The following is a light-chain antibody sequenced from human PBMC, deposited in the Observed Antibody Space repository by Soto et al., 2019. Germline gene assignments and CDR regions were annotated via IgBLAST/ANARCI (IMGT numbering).Light chain of an antibody. Sequence: QSALTQPGSVSGSPGQSITISCTGTSSDVGGYNYVSWYRQHPGKAPKLMIYEVSNRPSGVSDRFSGSKSDNTASLTISGLQAEDEADYYCSSYTSSTTLVVFGGGTKLTVL. V-gene: IGLV2-14*01. CDR2: EVS. CDR3: SSYTSSTTLVV. CDR1: SSDVGGYNY. J-gene: IGLJ2*01.